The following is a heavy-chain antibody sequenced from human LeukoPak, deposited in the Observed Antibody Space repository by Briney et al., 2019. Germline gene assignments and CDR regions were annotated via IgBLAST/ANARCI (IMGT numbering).Heavy chain of an antibody. CDR3: ARNLGYSSLDY. CDR2: INHSGST. V-gene: IGHV4-34*01. D-gene: IGHD6-13*01. CDR1: GGSFSGYY. J-gene: IGHJ4*02. Sequence: SETLSLTCAVYGGSFSGYYWSWIRQPPGKGLEWIGEINHSGSTNYNPSLKSRVTISVDTSKNQFSLMLSSVTAADTAVYYCARNLGYSSLDYWGQGTLLTVSS.